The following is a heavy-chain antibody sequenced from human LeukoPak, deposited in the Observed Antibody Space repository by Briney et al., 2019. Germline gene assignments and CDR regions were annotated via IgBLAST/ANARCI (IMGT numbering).Heavy chain of an antibody. CDR2: ISYDGTNT. Sequence: GSLRLSCAASGFIFSSYAMHWVRQAPGKGLEWVAVISYDGTNTDYADSVKGRFTISRDNSKNALYLQMNSLRAEDTAVYYCARCRDYDFWSGSAVDYWGQGTLVTVSS. V-gene: IGHV3-30-3*01. D-gene: IGHD3-3*01. J-gene: IGHJ4*02. CDR3: ARCRDYDFWSGSAVDY. CDR1: GFIFSSYA.